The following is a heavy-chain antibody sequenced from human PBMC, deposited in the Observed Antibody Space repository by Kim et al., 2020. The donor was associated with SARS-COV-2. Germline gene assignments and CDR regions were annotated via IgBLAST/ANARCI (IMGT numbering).Heavy chain of an antibody. CDR1: GFTFSSYA. J-gene: IGHJ5*02. CDR3: ARGRFQRGFDP. D-gene: IGHD3-10*01. V-gene: IGHV3-30*04. Sequence: GGSLRLSCEASGFTFSSYAMNWVRQAPGKGLEWVSRITSDGSDQYYADSVKGRFTISRDNAKNTLYLQLNSLGAEDTAIYYCARGRFQRGFDPWGQGTLVTVSS. CDR2: ITSDGSDQ.